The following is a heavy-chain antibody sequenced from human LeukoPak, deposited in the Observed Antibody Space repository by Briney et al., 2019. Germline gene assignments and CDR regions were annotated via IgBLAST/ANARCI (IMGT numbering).Heavy chain of an antibody. V-gene: IGHV4-4*02. CDR1: GGSISSNNW. CDR2: IYHSGST. CDR3: ARGGRFLEN. J-gene: IGHJ4*02. D-gene: IGHD3-3*01. Sequence: SGTLSLTCAVSGGSISSNNWWSWVRPPPGKGLEWVGEIYHSGSTDYNPSLESRVTISVDKSKNQFSLKLSSVTAADTAVYYCARGGRFLENWGQGTLVTVSS.